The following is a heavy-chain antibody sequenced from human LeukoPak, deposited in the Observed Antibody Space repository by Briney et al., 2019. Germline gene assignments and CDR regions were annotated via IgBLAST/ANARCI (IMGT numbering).Heavy chain of an antibody. CDR2: IYYSGSA. CDR3: ARERGYYDSSGYYRWGYFDY. Sequence: SETLSLTCTVSGGSISSGDYYWSWIRQPPGKGLEWIGYIYYSGSAYYNPSLKSRVTISVDTSKNQFSLKLSSVTAADTAVYYCARERGYYDSSGYYRWGYFDYWGQGTLVTVSS. J-gene: IGHJ4*02. D-gene: IGHD3-22*01. CDR1: GGSISSGDYY. V-gene: IGHV4-30-4*01.